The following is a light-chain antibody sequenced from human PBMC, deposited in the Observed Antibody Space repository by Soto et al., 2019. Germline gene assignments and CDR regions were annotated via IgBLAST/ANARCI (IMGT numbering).Light chain of an antibody. V-gene: IGKV3-15*01. J-gene: IGKJ2*01. Sequence: EIVMTQSPVTLSASPGERATLSCRASQSISNNLAWHQQKPGQAPRLLIYGASTRATGIPARFSGSGSGTEFTLTXXXXXXXDFAVYYCQXXXXXPHTFGQ. CDR2: GAS. CDR3: QXXXXXPHT. CDR1: QSISNN.